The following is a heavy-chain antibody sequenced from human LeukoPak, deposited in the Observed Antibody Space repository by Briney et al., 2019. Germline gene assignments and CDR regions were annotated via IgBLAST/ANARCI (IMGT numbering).Heavy chain of an antibody. Sequence: SVKVSCKASGYTFTGYYMHWVRQAPGQGLEWMGWINPNSGGTNYAQKFQGRVTMTRDPSISTAYMELSRLRSDDTAVYYCARDRSGWYRPFDYWGQGTLVTVPS. CDR2: INPNSGGT. CDR1: GYTFTGYY. D-gene: IGHD6-19*01. V-gene: IGHV1-2*02. CDR3: ARDRSGWYRPFDY. J-gene: IGHJ4*02.